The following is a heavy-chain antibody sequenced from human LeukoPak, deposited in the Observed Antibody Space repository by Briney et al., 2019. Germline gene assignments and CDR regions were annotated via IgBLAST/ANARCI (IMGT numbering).Heavy chain of an antibody. CDR3: TRYNNDHFDY. D-gene: IGHD1-14*01. CDR1: EFTFVRYA. J-gene: IGHJ4*02. Sequence: GGSLRLSCAASEFTFVRYAMNWVRQAPGKGLEWVSYISSSSFKIGYADSVKGRFTIPRDNSKNTMSVQMDDLRAEDTAVYYCTRYNNDHFDYWGQGTLVTVSS. V-gene: IGHV3-48*04. CDR2: ISSSSFKI.